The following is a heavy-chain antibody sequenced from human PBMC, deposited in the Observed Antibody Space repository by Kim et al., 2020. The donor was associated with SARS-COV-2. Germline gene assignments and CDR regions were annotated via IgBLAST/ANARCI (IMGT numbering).Heavy chain of an antibody. CDR3: ARRCQSGSYYYFDY. CDR2: INSDGSIT. J-gene: IGHJ4*02. V-gene: IGHV3-74*01. D-gene: IGHD1-26*01. Sequence: GGSLRLSCAASGFTFSRHWMHWVRQAPGKGLVWVSRINSDGSITSYADSVKGRFTISRDDAKNTLYLQMNSLRAEDTAVYYCARRCQSGSYYYFDYWGQGTLVTVSS. CDR1: GFTFSRHW.